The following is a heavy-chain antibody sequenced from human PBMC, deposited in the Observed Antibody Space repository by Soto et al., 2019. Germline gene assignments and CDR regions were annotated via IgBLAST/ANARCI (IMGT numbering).Heavy chain of an antibody. Sequence: XSVKVSCKASGYPFTSYYIHWVRQAPGQGLEWMGIINPRGISTDYAQKFQGRVTMTRDTSTSTVYMELSSPRSEDTAVYYCARDYCTNGVCYTRAFDIWGQGTMVTVSS. CDR1: GYPFTSYY. CDR3: ARDYCTNGVCYTRAFDI. D-gene: IGHD2-8*01. V-gene: IGHV1-46*01. J-gene: IGHJ3*02. CDR2: INPRGIST.